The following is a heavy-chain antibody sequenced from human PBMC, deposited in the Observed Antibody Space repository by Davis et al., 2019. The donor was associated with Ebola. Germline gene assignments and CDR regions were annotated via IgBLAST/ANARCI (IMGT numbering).Heavy chain of an antibody. CDR1: GFTFRSYW. Sequence: PGGSLKISCAASGFTFRSYWMSWVRQAPGKGLEWVAKIKEDGSEKLEVDSVKGRFTISRDNAKDSLYLQMNSLRAEDTAVYYCARGSRNMDVWGQGTTVTVSS. CDR2: IKEDGSEK. V-gene: IGHV3-7*03. J-gene: IGHJ6*02. CDR3: ARGSRNMDV.